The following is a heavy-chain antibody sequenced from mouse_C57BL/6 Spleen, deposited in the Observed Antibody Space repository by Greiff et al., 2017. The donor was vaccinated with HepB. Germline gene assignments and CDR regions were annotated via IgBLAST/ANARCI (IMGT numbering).Heavy chain of an antibody. Sequence: EVQLVESGGGLVKPGGSLKLSCAASGFTFSDYGMHWVRQAPEKGLEWVAYISSGSSTIYYADTVKGRFTISRDNAKNTLFLQMTSLRSEDTAMYYCARPLVATYYYAMDYWGQGTSVTVSS. J-gene: IGHJ4*01. D-gene: IGHD1-1*01. CDR1: GFTFSDYG. V-gene: IGHV5-17*01. CDR2: ISSGSSTI. CDR3: ARPLVATYYYAMDY.